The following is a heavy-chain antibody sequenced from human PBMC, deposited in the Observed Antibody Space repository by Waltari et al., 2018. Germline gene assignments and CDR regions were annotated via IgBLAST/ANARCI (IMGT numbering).Heavy chain of an antibody. CDR3: ARDVSYGGFDY. Sequence: EVQLVESGGGVVRPGGSLRLSCAASGFPFDNHGMNWVRQAPGKGLEWVAGLTWNGDRTYYADSVKGRFTISRDNAKNSLYLQMNSLRAEDTALYYCARDVSYGGFDYWGQGTLVTVSS. CDR1: GFPFDNHG. V-gene: IGHV3-20*04. CDR2: LTWNGDRT. J-gene: IGHJ4*02. D-gene: IGHD5-18*01.